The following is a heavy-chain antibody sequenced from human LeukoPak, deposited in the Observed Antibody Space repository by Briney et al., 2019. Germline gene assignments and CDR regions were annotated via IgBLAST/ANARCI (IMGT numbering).Heavy chain of an antibody. D-gene: IGHD1-26*01. CDR1: GGSISSYY. Sequence: SETLSLTCTVSGGSISSYYWSWIRQPPGKGLEWIGDIYYSGSTNYSPSLKSRVTISVDTSKNQFSLKLSSVTAADTAVYYCASHTSGSHNYYYYGMDVWGQGTTVTVSS. CDR3: ASHTSGSHNYYYYGMDV. V-gene: IGHV4-59*08. CDR2: IYYSGST. J-gene: IGHJ6*02.